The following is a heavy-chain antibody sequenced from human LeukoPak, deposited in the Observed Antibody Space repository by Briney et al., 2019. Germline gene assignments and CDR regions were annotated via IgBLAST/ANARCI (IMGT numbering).Heavy chain of an antibody. V-gene: IGHV3-21*04. CDR1: GVTXXSDS. Sequence: GVTXXSDSMNWVRQAPGKGLEWVSSISSSSSYIYYADSVKGRFTISRDNAKNSLYLQMNSLRAEDTAVYYCPKGPEEDAFDIWGQGTMVTVSS. CDR2: ISSSSSYI. CDR3: PKGPEEDAFDI. J-gene: IGHJ3*02.